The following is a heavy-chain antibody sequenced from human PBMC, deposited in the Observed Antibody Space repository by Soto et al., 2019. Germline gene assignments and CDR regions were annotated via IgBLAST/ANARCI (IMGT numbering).Heavy chain of an antibody. J-gene: IGHJ3*02. CDR1: GCTFTNAS. CDR2: IKSKSDGGTI. Sequence: PGVPLRVSCAAAGCTFTNASMTWVRQGPGKGLEWVGRIKSKSDGGTIDYAAPVKGRFTISRDDSKNTLYLQMNSLKTEDTAVYYCTTGPNLRPLAAFDIWGQGTVVTVS. CDR3: TTGPNLRPLAAFDI. V-gene: IGHV3-15*01.